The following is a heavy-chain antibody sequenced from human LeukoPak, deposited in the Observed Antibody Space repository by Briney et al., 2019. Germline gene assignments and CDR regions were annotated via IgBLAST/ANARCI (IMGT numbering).Heavy chain of an antibody. CDR3: AKDLTMVRGVNLDDY. D-gene: IGHD3-10*01. CDR2: ILHDGSDK. V-gene: IGHV3-30*18. Sequence: GGSLRLSCAASGFTFSSYGMHWVRQAPGKGLEWVAVILHDGSDKYYADSVKGRFTISRDNSKNTLYLQMSSLRAEDTAVYYCAKDLTMVRGVNLDDYWGQGTLVTVSS. J-gene: IGHJ4*02. CDR1: GFTFSSYG.